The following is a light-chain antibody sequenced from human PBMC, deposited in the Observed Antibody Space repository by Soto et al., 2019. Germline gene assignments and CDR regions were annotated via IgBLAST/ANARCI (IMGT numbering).Light chain of an antibody. V-gene: IGKV3-20*01. J-gene: IGKJ2*01. CDR3: QQYGNSPPYT. Sequence: EIVLTQSPGTLSLSPGERATLSCRASQSVSSSYLAWYQQKPGQAPRLLIYGASGRATGIPDRFSGSGSGTDFTLTISRLEPEDFAFYYCQQYGNSPPYTFGQGTKLEIK. CDR1: QSVSSSY. CDR2: GAS.